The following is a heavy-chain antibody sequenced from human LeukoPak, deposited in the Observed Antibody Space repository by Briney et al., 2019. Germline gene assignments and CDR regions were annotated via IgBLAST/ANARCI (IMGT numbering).Heavy chain of an antibody. D-gene: IGHD6-19*01. J-gene: IGHJ5*02. CDR3: TRDPSGWYARFDR. CDR1: GFTFKSHG. V-gene: IGHV3-74*01. CDR2: INSDGSST. Sequence: PGGSLRLSCAASGFTFKSHGVHGVRQATGKGGVWVSSINSDGSSTSYADSVKGRFTITRDNAKNTLYLQMNSLRAEDTAVYYCTRDPSGWYARFDRWGQGTLVTVSS.